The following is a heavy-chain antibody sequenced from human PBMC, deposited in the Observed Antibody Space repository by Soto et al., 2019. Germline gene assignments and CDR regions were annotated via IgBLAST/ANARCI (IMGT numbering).Heavy chain of an antibody. J-gene: IGHJ5*02. CDR3: AREAGGWFDP. D-gene: IGHD1-26*01. V-gene: IGHV3-48*01. Sequence: EVPLVESGGGLVQPGGSLRLSCVASGFTFSNPSMNWVRQAPGKGLEWVSYINTGSTTIYYADSVKGRFTISRDNAKNSLFLQMNSLRAEDTAVYYCAREAGGWFDPWGQGTLVTVSS. CDR1: GFTFSNPS. CDR2: INTGSTTI.